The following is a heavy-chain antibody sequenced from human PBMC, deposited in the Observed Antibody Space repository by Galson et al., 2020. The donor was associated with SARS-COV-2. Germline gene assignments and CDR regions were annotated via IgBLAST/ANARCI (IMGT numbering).Heavy chain of an antibody. CDR3: ARDRVAVATNFDS. CDR1: GDSISSTTYY. J-gene: IGHJ4*02. Sequence: ASETLSLTCTVSGDSISSTTYYWGWIRQPPGKGLEWIGSIYYSGTTYYNPSLKSRVTISVDTSKNQVSLKLSSVTAADAAVYFCARDRVAVATNFDSWGQGTLVTVSS. CDR2: IYYSGTT. D-gene: IGHD2-15*01. V-gene: IGHV4-39*07.